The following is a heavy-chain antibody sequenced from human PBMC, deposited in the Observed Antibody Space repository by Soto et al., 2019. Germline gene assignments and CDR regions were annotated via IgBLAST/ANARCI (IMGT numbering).Heavy chain of an antibody. Sequence: EVQLVESGGGLVKPGGSLRLSCAASGFIFSSHSMNWVRQAPGKGLESVSFISSTSSYIYYADSVTGRFTISRDNAKDLLYLQMNSLRAEYTAVYYCARGTTRRGGAFDIWGQGTMVSVSS. CDR3: ARGTTRRGGAFDI. CDR2: ISSTSSYI. CDR1: GFIFSSHS. J-gene: IGHJ3*02. V-gene: IGHV3-21*02. D-gene: IGHD2-2*01.